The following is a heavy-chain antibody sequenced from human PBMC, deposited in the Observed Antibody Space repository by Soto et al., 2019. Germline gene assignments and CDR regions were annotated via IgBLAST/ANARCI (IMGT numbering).Heavy chain of an antibody. CDR2: ISAYNGNT. CDR1: GYTFTSYG. J-gene: IGHJ6*02. CDR3: ARDDEDGRSLYYGMDV. V-gene: IGHV1-18*01. D-gene: IGHD2-15*01. Sequence: QVQLVQSGAEVKKPGASVKVSCKASGYTFTSYGIRWVRQAPGQGLEWMGWISAYNGNTNYAQKLQGRVTMTTDTSTSIAYMELRSLRSDDTAVYYCARDDEDGRSLYYGMDVWGQATTVTVSS.